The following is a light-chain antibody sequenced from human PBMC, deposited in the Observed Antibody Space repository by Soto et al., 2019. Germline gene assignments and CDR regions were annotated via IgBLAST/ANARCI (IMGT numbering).Light chain of an antibody. Sequence: EIVLTQSPGTLSLSPGERATLSCRASQSVSSSYLAWYQQKPGQAPRLLIYDASSRATGIPDRFSGSGSGTDFTLTISRLEPEDFAVYYCQQYGSSPRTFGPGTKLEIK. J-gene: IGKJ2*01. V-gene: IGKV3-20*01. CDR2: DAS. CDR3: QQYGSSPRT. CDR1: QSVSSSY.